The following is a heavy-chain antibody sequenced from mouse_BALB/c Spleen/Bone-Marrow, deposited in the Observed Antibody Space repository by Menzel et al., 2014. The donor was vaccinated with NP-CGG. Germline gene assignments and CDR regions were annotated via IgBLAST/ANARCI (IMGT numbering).Heavy chain of an antibody. Sequence: EVMLVESGGGLVQPGRSLKLSCAASRFDFSRYWMSWVRQAPGKGLEWIGEINPDSSTINYTPSLKDKFIISRDNAKNTLYLQMSKVRSEDTALYYRARLNYYGNLFAWGAGTTVTVSS. D-gene: IGHD1-1*01. J-gene: IGHJ1*01. CDR2: INPDSSTI. CDR1: RFDFSRYW. CDR3: ARLNYYGNLFA. V-gene: IGHV4-1*02.